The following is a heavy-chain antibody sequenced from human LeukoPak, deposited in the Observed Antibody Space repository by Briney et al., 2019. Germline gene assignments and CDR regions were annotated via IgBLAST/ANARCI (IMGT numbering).Heavy chain of an antibody. CDR3: ARVPYGDYVSNWFDP. V-gene: IGHV1-46*01. CDR1: GYTFTSYY. D-gene: IGHD4-17*01. J-gene: IGHJ5*02. Sequence: ASVKVSCKASGYTFTSYYMHWVRQAPGQGLEWVGIINPSGGSTSYAQKFQGRVTMTRDTSTSTVYMELSSLRSEDTAVYYCARVPYGDYVSNWFDPWGQGTLVTVSS. CDR2: INPSGGST.